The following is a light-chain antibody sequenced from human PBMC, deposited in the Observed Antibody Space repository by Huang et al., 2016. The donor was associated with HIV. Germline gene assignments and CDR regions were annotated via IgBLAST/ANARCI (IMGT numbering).Light chain of an antibody. CDR1: QSLLHSNGYDY. CDR2: LSS. J-gene: IGKJ1*01. Sequence: DTVMTQSPLSLPVTHEEPASISYRSSQSLLHSNGYDYLDWNLQKPGQSPQLLSELSSKRASGVPDRFSGSGSGTDFTLKISRVEAEDVGIYYCMQTLQTLWTFGQGTK. CDR3: MQTLQTLWT. V-gene: IGKV2-28*01.